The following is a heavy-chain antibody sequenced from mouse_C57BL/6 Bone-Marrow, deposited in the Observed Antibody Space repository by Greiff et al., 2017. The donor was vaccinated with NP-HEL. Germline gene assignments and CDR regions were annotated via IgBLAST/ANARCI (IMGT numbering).Heavy chain of an antibody. D-gene: IGHD2-1*01. CDR1: GYAFSSSW. V-gene: IGHV1-82*01. J-gene: IGHJ3*01. CDR2: IYPGDGDT. Sequence: LVKPGASVKISCKASGYAFSSSWMNWVKQRPGKGLEWIGRIYPGDGDTNYNGKFKGKVTLTADKSSSTAYMQLSSLTSEDSAVYFCAREDYGNYGWFAYWGQGTLVTVSA. CDR3: AREDYGNYGWFAY.